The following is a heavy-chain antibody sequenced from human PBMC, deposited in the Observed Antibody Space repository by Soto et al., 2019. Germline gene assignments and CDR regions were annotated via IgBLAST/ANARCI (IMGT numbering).Heavy chain of an antibody. D-gene: IGHD1-7*01. J-gene: IGHJ6*02. CDR2: ISSSSSTI. V-gene: IGHV3-48*02. Sequence: GGSLRLSCAASGFTFSSYSMNWVRQAPGKGLEWVSYISSSSSTIYYADSVKGRFTISRDNAKNSLYLQMNSLRDEDTAVYYCARDLSGTFRRGGMDVWGQGTTVTVSS. CDR3: ARDLSGTFRRGGMDV. CDR1: GFTFSSYS.